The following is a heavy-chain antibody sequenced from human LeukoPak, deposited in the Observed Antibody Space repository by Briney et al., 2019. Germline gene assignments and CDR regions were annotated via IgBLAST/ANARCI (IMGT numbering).Heavy chain of an antibody. Sequence: PGGSLRLSCAASGFNFSDYSMTWVRQAPGKGLEWVSSVNGASDYIYYADSVKGRFTIAGDNAKNSVYLQMHSLRAEDTAIYYCATYRQVLLPFESWGQGTLVTVSS. CDR3: ATYRQVLLPFES. V-gene: IGHV3-21*04. J-gene: IGHJ4*02. CDR2: VNGASDYI. CDR1: GFNFSDYS. D-gene: IGHD2-8*02.